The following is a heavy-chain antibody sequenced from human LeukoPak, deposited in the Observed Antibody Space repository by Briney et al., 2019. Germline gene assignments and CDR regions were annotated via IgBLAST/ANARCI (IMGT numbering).Heavy chain of an antibody. J-gene: IGHJ4*02. Sequence: SETLSLTCTVSGGSISSSGYYWTFIRQPPGKGPEWIGEINHSGSTNYDPSLKSRVTISVDTSRNEFSLRLNSVTAADTAVYYCATFRWGVGFEYWGQGTLVTVSS. CDR1: GGSISSSGYY. CDR3: ATFRWGVGFEY. D-gene: IGHD3-16*01. V-gene: IGHV4-39*07. CDR2: INHSGST.